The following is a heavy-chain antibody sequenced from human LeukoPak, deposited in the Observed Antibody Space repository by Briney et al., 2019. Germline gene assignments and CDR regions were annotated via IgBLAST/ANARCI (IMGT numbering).Heavy chain of an antibody. Sequence: GGSLRLSCAASGFTFSSYGMHWVRQAPGKGLEWVTFIWYDGTDKNYADSVKGRFTIYRDNSKNTLYLQMNSLRAEDTAVYYCARSGSTYYYGMDVWGQGTTVTVSS. CDR1: GFTFSSYG. J-gene: IGHJ6*02. CDR2: IWYDGTDK. V-gene: IGHV3-33*01. CDR3: ARSGSTYYYGMDV. D-gene: IGHD3-10*01.